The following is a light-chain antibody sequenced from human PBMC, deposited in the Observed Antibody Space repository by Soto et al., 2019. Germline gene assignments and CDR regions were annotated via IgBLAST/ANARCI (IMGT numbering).Light chain of an antibody. CDR3: QVWDSSSDHWV. CDR1: NIGSKS. V-gene: IGLV3-21*04. J-gene: IGLJ3*02. Sequence: SYELTQPPSVSVAPGKTARITCGGNNIGSKSVHWYQQKPGQAPVLVIYYDSDRPSGIPERFSGSNSGNTATLTISRVEAGDEADYYCQVWDSSSDHWVFGGGTKLPVL. CDR2: YDS.